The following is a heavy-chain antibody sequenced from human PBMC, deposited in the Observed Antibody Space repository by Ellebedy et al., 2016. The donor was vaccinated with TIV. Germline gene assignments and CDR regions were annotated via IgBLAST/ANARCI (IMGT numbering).Heavy chain of an antibody. D-gene: IGHD3-10*01. Sequence: GESLKISCAASGFTFVSYWMHWVRQAPGKGLVWVSRIDPDGSSTSYADSVKGRFTISRDNAKNTLYLQMNSLRTEDTAVYYCVRAKAGTGSSDYWGQGTLVTVSS. CDR2: IDPDGSST. J-gene: IGHJ4*02. CDR1: GFTFVSYW. V-gene: IGHV3-74*01. CDR3: VRAKAGTGSSDY.